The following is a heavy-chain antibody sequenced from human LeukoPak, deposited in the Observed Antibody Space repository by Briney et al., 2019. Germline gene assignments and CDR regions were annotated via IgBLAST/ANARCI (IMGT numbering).Heavy chain of an antibody. CDR2: INPSSGDT. CDR3: ARDPGYSYAFDI. J-gene: IGHJ3*02. V-gene: IGHV1-2*06. D-gene: IGHD2-21*01. Sequence: ASVKVSRKASGYTFTAHYMHWVRQAPGQGLEWMGRINPSSGDTEYGQRFQGRVTLTRDTSSSTANMELRRQRSDDTAVYYCARDPGYSYAFDIWGQGTVVTVSS. CDR1: GYTFTAHY.